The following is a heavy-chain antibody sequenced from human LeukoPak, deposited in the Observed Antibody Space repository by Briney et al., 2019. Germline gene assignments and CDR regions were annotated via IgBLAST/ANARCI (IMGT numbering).Heavy chain of an antibody. CDR2: INHSGST. CDR1: GGSISSYY. CDR3: ARVGQDNWFDP. J-gene: IGHJ5*02. V-gene: IGHV4-34*01. Sequence: SETLSLTCTVSGGSISSYYWSWIRQPPGKGLEWIGEINHSGSTNYNPSLKSRVTISVDTSKNQFSLKLSSVTAADTAVYYCARVGQDNWFDPWGQGTLVTVSS.